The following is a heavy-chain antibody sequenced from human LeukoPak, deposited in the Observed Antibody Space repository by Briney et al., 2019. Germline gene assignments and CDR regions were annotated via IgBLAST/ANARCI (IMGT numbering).Heavy chain of an antibody. CDR3: ARSSTRLARAATP. Sequence: PSETLSLTCTVSSGSISSSSYYWGWIRQPPGKGLEWIGSIYYSGSTYYNPSLKSRVTISVDTSKNQFSLKLSSVTAADTAVYYCARSSTRLARAATPWGQGTLVTVSS. CDR1: SGSISSSSYY. J-gene: IGHJ4*02. V-gene: IGHV4-39*01. CDR2: IYYSGST. D-gene: IGHD6-25*01.